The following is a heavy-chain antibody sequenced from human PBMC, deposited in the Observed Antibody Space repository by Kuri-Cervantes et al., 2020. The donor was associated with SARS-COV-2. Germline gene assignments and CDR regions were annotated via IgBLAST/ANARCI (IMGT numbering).Heavy chain of an antibody. J-gene: IGHJ4*02. Sequence: GGSLRLSCAASGFIFDDYGMNWVRQAPGKGLEWVAGINWKGDSTGYADSVKGRFTIFRDNARNYLYLQMNSLRAEDTAVYYCSPSHFSGWYYFDYWGQGTLVTVSS. CDR2: INWKGDST. CDR1: GFIFDDYG. D-gene: IGHD6-19*01. V-gene: IGHV3-20*04. CDR3: SPSHFSGWYYFDY.